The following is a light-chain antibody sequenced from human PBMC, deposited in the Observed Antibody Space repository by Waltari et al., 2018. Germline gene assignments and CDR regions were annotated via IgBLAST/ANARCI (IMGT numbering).Light chain of an antibody. CDR2: AAS. J-gene: IGKJ1*01. CDR3: LRYYLFPWT. Sequence: AIQMTQSPSSLSASVGDSVTITCRASQDISDDLRWYQQKPVKAPNLLIYAASTGQRGVPSRCSGSGSGTAFTLTINSLQHEYFATYDCLRYYLFPWTFGQGTKVEI. CDR1: QDISDD. V-gene: IGKV1-6*01.